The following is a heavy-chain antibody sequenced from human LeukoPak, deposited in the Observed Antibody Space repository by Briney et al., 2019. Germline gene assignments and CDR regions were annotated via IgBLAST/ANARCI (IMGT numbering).Heavy chain of an antibody. D-gene: IGHD3-22*01. CDR1: GCTFSSYG. CDR3: ARTRYDSSGYYFDY. CDR2: IWYDGSNK. J-gene: IGHJ4*02. V-gene: IGHV3-33*01. Sequence: PGGSLRLSCAASGCTFSSYGMHWVRQAPAKGLEWVAVIWYDGSNKYYADSVKGRFTISRDNSKNTLYLQMNSLRAEETAVYYCARTRYDSSGYYFDYWGQGTLVTVSS.